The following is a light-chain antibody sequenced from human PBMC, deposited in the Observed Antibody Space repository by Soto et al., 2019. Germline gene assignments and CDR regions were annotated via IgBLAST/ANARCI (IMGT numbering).Light chain of an antibody. Sequence: QLVLTQPPSASASPGQSVTISCTGTNNDIGGYNYVSWYQHHPGKAPQLIIYDVTKRPSGVLDRFSGSKSGNTASLTVAGLQTYDEAEYFCSSYAGSSNLVFGTGTKLTVL. CDR2: DVT. CDR1: NNDIGGYNY. J-gene: IGLJ2*01. CDR3: SSYAGSSNLV. V-gene: IGLV2-8*01.